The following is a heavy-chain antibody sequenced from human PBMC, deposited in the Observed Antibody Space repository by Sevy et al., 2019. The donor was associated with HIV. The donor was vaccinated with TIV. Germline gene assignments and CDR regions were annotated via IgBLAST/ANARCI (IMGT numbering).Heavy chain of an antibody. CDR3: AQGYYFTY. CDR2: MRPNSGEV. Sequence: ASVKVSCKASRSIFVSNDINWLRQAPGQGLEWVGWMRPNSGEVGYAQKFQGRVTMTRNISITTAYLELGRLRFDDTAVYYCAQGYYFTYWGQGTVVTVSS. V-gene: IGHV1-8*01. J-gene: IGHJ4*02. CDR1: RSIFVSND. D-gene: IGHD3-22*01.